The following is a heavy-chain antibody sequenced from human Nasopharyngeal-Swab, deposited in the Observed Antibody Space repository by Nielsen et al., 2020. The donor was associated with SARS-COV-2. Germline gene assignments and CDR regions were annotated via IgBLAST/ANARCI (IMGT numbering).Heavy chain of an antibody. CDR2: ISSSSSYI. Sequence: GESLKISCAASGFTFSSYSMNWVRQAPGKGPEWVSSISSSSSYIYYADSVKGRFTISRDNAKNSLYLQMNSLRAEDTAVYYCARTIAAAGPYGMDVWGQGTTVTVSS. J-gene: IGHJ6*02. CDR3: ARTIAAAGPYGMDV. V-gene: IGHV3-21*01. D-gene: IGHD6-13*01. CDR1: GFTFSSYS.